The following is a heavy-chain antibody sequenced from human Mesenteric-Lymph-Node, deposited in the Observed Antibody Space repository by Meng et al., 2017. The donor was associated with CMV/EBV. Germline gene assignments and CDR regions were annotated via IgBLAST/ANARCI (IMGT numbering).Heavy chain of an antibody. Sequence: SETLSFTCTVSGGSISSSSYYWGWIRQPPGKGLEWIGSIYYNGNTYYNPSLKSRVTISVDTSKKQFSLKLSSVTAADTAVYYCARETRYYYGMDVWGQGTTVTVSS. V-gene: IGHV4-39*07. CDR2: IYYNGNT. CDR1: GGSISSSSYY. J-gene: IGHJ6*02. CDR3: ARETRYYYGMDV.